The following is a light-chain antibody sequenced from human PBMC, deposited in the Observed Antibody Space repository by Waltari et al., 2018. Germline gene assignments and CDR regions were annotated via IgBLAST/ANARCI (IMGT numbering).Light chain of an antibody. J-gene: IGLJ3*02. V-gene: IGLV10-54*01. CDR1: RNNVGSLG. CDR2: RNN. CDR3: SAWDHSLRAWV. Sequence: QAGLTQPPSVSKALRQTATLTCTGNRNNVGSLGADWLQLHQGHPPKLLSYRNNTRPSGISERFSASRSGNTASLTITGLQPEDEADYYCSAWDHSLRAWVFGGGTKVTVL.